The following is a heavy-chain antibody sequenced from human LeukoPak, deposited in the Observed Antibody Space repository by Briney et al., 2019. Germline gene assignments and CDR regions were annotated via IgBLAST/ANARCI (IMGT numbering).Heavy chain of an antibody. D-gene: IGHD2-15*01. J-gene: IGHJ4*02. V-gene: IGHV3-48*04. CDR3: ARDGYCSGSSCYSTTDY. CDR2: ISISSSTI. Sequence: QPGGSLRLSCAASGFAFSSYSMNGVRQVPGKGREGVSYISISSSTIYYADSVKGRFTISRDNAKNSLYLQMNSLRAEDTAVYYCARDGYCSGSSCYSTTDYWGQGTLVTVSS. CDR1: GFAFSSYS.